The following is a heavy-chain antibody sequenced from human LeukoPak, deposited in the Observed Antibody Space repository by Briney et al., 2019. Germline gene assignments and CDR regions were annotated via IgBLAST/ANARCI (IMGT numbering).Heavy chain of an antibody. V-gene: IGHV3-48*01. CDR2: ISSSSSTI. D-gene: IGHD1-1*01. CDR1: GFTFSSYS. Sequence: GGSLRLSCAASGFTFSSYSMNWVRQAPGKGLEWVSYISSSSSTIYYADSVKGRFTISRDNAKNSLYLQMNSLRAEDTAVYYCARDGVGTLSSFDYWGQGTLVTVSS. CDR3: ARDGVGTLSSFDY. J-gene: IGHJ4*02.